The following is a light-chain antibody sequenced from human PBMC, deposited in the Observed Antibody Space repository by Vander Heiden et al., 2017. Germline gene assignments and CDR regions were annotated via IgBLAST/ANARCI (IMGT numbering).Light chain of an antibody. V-gene: IGLV4-69*01. CDR2: VNSDGSH. CDR1: SGHSSYA. J-gene: IGLJ2*01. Sequence: QLVLTPSPSASASLGASVTLTCTLSSGHSSYAIAWHQQQPEKGPRYLMKVNSDGSHKKGDGIPDRFSGSTSGAERYLTISNLQSEDEADYCCQTWGSGIQVFGGGTKLTVL. CDR3: QTWGSGIQV.